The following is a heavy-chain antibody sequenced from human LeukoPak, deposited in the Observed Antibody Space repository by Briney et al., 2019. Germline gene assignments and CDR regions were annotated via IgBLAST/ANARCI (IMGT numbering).Heavy chain of an antibody. CDR1: GITFSSYA. Sequence: GGSLRLSCVASGITFSSYAMNWVRQTPGKGLEWVSAISGSGGNSNYADSVKGRFTISRDNSKNTLYLQMNSLRAEDTAVYYFARGGGAGLFYYFDFWGQGTLVTVSS. J-gene: IGHJ4*02. D-gene: IGHD2-21*01. V-gene: IGHV3-23*01. CDR2: ISGSGGNS. CDR3: ARGGGAGLFYYFDF.